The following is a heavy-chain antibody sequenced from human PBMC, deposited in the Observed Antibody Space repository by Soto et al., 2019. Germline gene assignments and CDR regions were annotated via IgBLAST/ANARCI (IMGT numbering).Heavy chain of an antibody. Sequence: SETLSLTCTVSGGSISSYYWSWIRQPPGKGLEWIGYIYYSGSTNYNPSFKSRVTISVDTSKNQFSLKLSSVTAADRAVYYCARQSFYGDYGYYHYYIDVWGKGTTVTGSS. J-gene: IGHJ6*03. V-gene: IGHV4-59*08. D-gene: IGHD4-17*01. CDR2: IYYSGST. CDR3: ARQSFYGDYGYYHYYIDV. CDR1: GGSISSYY.